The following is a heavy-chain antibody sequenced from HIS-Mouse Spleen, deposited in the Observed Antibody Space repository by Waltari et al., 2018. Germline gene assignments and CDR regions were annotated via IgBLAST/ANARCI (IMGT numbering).Heavy chain of an antibody. V-gene: IGHV4-39*07. CDR3: AREIPYSSSWYDWYFDL. CDR1: VGSISSSSYY. CDR2: IYYSGST. Sequence: QLQLQESGPGRVTPSETLSLTCTVSVGSISSSSYYWGWIRQPPGTGLEWIGSIYYSGSTYYNPSLKSRVTISVDTSKNQFSLKLSSVTAADTAVYYCAREIPYSSSWYDWYFDLWGRGTLVTVSS. J-gene: IGHJ2*01. D-gene: IGHD6-13*01.